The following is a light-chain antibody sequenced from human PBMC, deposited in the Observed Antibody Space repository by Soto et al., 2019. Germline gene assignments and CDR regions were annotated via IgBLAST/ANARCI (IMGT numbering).Light chain of an antibody. CDR3: QQYGSSPLWT. CDR2: GAS. V-gene: IGKV3-20*01. J-gene: IGKJ1*01. CDR1: QSVSSSY. Sequence: EIVLTQSPGTLSLSPGERATLSCRASQSVSSSYLAWYQQKPGQAPRLLIYGASSRATGIPDRFSGSGSGTDFTLTISRLEPEDVAVYYCQQYGSSPLWTFDQGTKVEIK.